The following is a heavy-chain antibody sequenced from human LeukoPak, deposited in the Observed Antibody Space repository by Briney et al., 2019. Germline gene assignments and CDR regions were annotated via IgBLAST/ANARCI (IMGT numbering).Heavy chain of an antibody. D-gene: IGHD3-3*01. CDR3: ASTYYDFWSGYHGVNWFDP. CDR1: GGSISSYY. CDR2: IYYSGST. Sequence: SETLSLTCTVSGGSISSYYWSWIRQPPGKGLEWIGYIYYSGSTNYNPSLKSRVTISVDTSKNQFSLKLSSVTAADTAVYYCASTYYDFWSGYHGVNWFDPWGRGTLVTVSS. V-gene: IGHV4-59*01. J-gene: IGHJ5*02.